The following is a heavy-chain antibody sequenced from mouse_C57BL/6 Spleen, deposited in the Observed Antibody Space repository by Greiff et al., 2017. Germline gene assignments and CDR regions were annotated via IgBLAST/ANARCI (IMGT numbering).Heavy chain of an antibody. CDR3: ASLYDGSDGDYFDY. V-gene: IGHV5-4*01. CDR1: GFTFSSYA. CDR2: ISDGGSYT. J-gene: IGHJ2*01. D-gene: IGHD2-3*01. Sequence: EVQLQESGGGLVKPGGSLKLSCAASGFTFSSYAMSWVRQTPEKRLEWVATISDGGSYTYYPDNVKGRFTISRDNAKNNLYLQMSHLKSEDTAMYDCASLYDGSDGDYFDYWGQGTTLTVSS.